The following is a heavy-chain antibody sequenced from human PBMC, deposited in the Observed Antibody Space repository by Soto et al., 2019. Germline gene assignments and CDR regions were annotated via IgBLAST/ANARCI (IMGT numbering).Heavy chain of an antibody. V-gene: IGHV3-30*03. Sequence: QVQLVESGGGVVQPGRSLRLSCAASGFTFSSYGMHWVRQAPGKGLEWVAVISYDGSNKYYADSVKGRFTISRDNSKNKLYLQMNSPGAEDTGVYSCAPYPGGRPDTAMAPPWFYYYGMDVWGQGTTVTVSS. D-gene: IGHD5-18*01. CDR3: APYPGGRPDTAMAPPWFYYYGMDV. CDR1: GFTFSSYG. J-gene: IGHJ6*02. CDR2: ISYDGSNK.